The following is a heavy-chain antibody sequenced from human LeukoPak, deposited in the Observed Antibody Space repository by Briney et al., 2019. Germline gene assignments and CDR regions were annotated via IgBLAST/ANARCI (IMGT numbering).Heavy chain of an antibody. Sequence: GGSLSLACAASGFTFSTSAMNWVRQVPGKGLEWVSSIDYDSSHIYYAASVRGRFTISRDNARDSVYLQMDSLRVEDTAVYYCTRDPLRYLRVGHYDYWGQGNLVSVSS. CDR3: TRDPLRYLRVGHYDY. V-gene: IGHV3-21*01. D-gene: IGHD3-9*01. CDR1: GFTFSTSA. J-gene: IGHJ4*02. CDR2: IDYDSSHI.